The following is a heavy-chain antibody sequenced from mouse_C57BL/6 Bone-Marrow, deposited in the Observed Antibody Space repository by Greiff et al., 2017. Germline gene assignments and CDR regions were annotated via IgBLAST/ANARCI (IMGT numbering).Heavy chain of an antibody. J-gene: IGHJ2*01. Sequence: VQLQQPGAELVKPGASVKLSCKASGYTFTSYWMQWVKQRPGQGLEWIGEIDPSDSYTNYNQKFKGKATLTVDPSSSTAYMQLSSLTSEDSAVYYCAREGAWTTVFFDYWGQGTTLTVSS. CDR2: IDPSDSYT. CDR1: GYTFTSYW. D-gene: IGHD1-1*01. V-gene: IGHV1-50*01. CDR3: AREGAWTTVFFDY.